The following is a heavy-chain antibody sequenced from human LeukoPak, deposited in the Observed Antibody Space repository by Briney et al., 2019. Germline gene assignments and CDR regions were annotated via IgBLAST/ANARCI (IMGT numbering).Heavy chain of an antibody. Sequence: SETLSLTCAVSGGSINSHQWTWIRQPPGKGLEWIGYMYYNGRTNYNLSLKSRLTISIDTSKNQFSLKLSSVTAADTAMYYCARRKFSDAFDIWGQGTVVTVSS. CDR1: GGSINSHQ. CDR3: ARRKFSDAFDI. CDR2: MYYNGRT. J-gene: IGHJ3*02. V-gene: IGHV4-59*08.